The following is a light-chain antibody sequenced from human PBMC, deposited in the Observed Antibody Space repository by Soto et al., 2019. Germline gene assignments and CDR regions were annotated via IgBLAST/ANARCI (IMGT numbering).Light chain of an antibody. CDR2: RSD. Sequence: QSVLTQPPSASGTPGQRVTISCSGSSSNIGSNHVYWYQQFPGMAPKLLMYRSDQRPTGVPDRFSGSKSGTSASLAISGLRSDDEADYYCSARDDILSGVVFGSGTKVTVL. V-gene: IGLV1-47*01. J-gene: IGLJ2*01. CDR1: SSNIGSNH. CDR3: SARDDILSGVV.